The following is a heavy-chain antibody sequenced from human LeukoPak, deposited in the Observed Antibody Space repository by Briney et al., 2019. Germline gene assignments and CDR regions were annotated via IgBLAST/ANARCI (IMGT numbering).Heavy chain of an antibody. Sequence: ASVKVSCKASGYTFTGYYMHWVRQAPGEGLEWMGWINPNSGGTKYAQNFQGRVTMSRDTSISTAYMELSRLTSDDAAVYYCARGRRLDCSGGSCQRLWDYWGQGTLVTVSS. V-gene: IGHV1-2*02. D-gene: IGHD2-15*01. CDR2: INPNSGGT. J-gene: IGHJ4*02. CDR3: ARGRRLDCSGGSCQRLWDY. CDR1: GYTFTGYY.